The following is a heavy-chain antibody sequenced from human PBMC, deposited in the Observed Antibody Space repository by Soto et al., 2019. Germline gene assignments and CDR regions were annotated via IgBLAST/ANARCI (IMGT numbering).Heavy chain of an antibody. Sequence: ELQLVESGGGLIQPGGSLRVSCAASGFTVSSNFMNWVRQAPGKGLEWVSVIYSGGDTYYADSVKGRFTISRDNSKTTLYLQMNSLRAEDTAVYYCAKDRARLGMDVWGQGTTVTVSS. D-gene: IGHD2-15*01. CDR2: IYSGGDT. V-gene: IGHV3-53*01. J-gene: IGHJ6*02. CDR3: AKDRARLGMDV. CDR1: GFTVSSNF.